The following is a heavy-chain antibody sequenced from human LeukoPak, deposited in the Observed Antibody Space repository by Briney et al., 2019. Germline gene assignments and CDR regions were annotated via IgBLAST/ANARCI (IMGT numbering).Heavy chain of an antibody. CDR2: IYYSGST. CDR1: GGSISSGGYY. J-gene: IGHJ5*02. D-gene: IGHD2-15*01. CDR3: ARSLARPGCCSGGSCLNWFDP. Sequence: SETLSLTCTVSGGSISSGGYYWSWIRQHPGKGLEWIGYIYYSGSTYYNPSLKSRVTISVDTSKNQFSLKLSSVTAADTAVYYCARSLARPGCCSGGSCLNWFDPWGQGTLVTVSS. V-gene: IGHV4-31*03.